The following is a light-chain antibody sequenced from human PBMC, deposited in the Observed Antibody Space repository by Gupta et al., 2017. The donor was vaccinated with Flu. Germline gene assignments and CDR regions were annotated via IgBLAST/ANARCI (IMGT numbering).Light chain of an antibody. CDR2: DVS. Sequence: DRVTITGRASQAVRNSLARFQQKPGKAPKSLIYDVSTLQSGVPSKFSGSGSETEFTPTIDSLQPEDFATYYCQQYHIYPPTFGHGTKVDFK. V-gene: IGKV1-16*02. CDR1: QAVRNS. J-gene: IGKJ1*01. CDR3: QQYHIYPPT.